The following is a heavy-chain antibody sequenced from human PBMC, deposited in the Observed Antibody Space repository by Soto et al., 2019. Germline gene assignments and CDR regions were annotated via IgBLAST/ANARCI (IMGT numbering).Heavy chain of an antibody. D-gene: IGHD3-22*01. J-gene: IGHJ4*02. CDR3: ARGHTYYYDSSGYYLDY. CDR1: GGSISSYY. Sequence: SETLSLTCTVSGGSISSYYWSWIRQPPGKGLEWIGYIYYSVTTNYNPSLKSRVTISVDTSKNQFSLKLSSVTAADTAVYYCARGHTYYYDSSGYYLDYWGQGTLVTVSS. V-gene: IGHV4-59*01. CDR2: IYYSVTT.